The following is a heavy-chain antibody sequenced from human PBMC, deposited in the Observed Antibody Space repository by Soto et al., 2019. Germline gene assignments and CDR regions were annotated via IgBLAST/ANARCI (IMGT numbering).Heavy chain of an antibody. CDR2: ISSHSTTI. D-gene: IGHD3-22*01. Sequence: GGSLRLSCAASGFTFSSYEMNWVRQAPGKGLEWVSYISSHSTTIYYADSVKGRFTISRDNAKNSLYLRMNSLRAEDTAVYYCVRWYYYDEDYYYYGMDVWGQGTTVTVSS. CDR1: GFTFSSYE. CDR3: VRWYYYDEDYYYYGMDV. V-gene: IGHV3-48*03. J-gene: IGHJ6*02.